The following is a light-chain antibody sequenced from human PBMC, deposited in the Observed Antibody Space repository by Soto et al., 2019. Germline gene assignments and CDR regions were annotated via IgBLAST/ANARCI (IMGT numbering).Light chain of an antibody. CDR2: EVS. CDR3: TSYAGSNNLV. Sequence: QSALTQPPSASGSPGQSVTISCTGTSSDIGGYNYVSWYQQHPGKAPKLIIYEVSKRPSGVPDRFSGSKSGNTASLTVSGLQAEDEADYYCTSYAGSNNLVFAGGTKVTDL. V-gene: IGLV2-8*01. CDR1: SSDIGGYNY. J-gene: IGLJ3*02.